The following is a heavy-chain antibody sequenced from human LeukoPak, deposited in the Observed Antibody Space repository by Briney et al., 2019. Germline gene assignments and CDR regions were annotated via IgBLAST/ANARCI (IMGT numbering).Heavy chain of an antibody. V-gene: IGHV3-7*01. CDR1: GFSLSTYW. D-gene: IGHD6-13*01. CDR2: IDKGGRER. CDR3: ASEPESSSFDL. Sequence: PGGSLRLSCAASGFSLSTYWMSWVRQTPEKGLEFVANIDKGGRERNYMDSPKGRCYISRDNTKKSLYLEINSLRADDTAVYYCASEPESSSFDLRGRGALATVSS. J-gene: IGHJ4*02.